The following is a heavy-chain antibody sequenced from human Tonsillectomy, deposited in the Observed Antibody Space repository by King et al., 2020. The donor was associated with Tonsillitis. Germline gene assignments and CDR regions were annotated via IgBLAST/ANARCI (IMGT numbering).Heavy chain of an antibody. D-gene: IGHD4-17*01. J-gene: IGHJ6*03. CDR1: GFTFSSYG. CDR3: AESVGDYGNYSYYYYMDV. V-gene: IGHV3-30*18. Sequence: VQLVESGGGVVRPGRSLRLSCAASGFTFSSYGMHWVRQAPGKGLEWVAVISYDGSNKYHADSVKGRFTISRDNSKNTLYLQMNSLRAGNTAVYYCAESVGDYGNYSYYYYMDVWGKGTTVTVSS. CDR2: ISYDGSNK.